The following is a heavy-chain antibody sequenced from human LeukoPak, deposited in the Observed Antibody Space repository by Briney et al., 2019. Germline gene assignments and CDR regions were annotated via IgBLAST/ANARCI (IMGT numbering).Heavy chain of an antibody. CDR1: GGSISSSSYY. D-gene: IGHD3-16*01. V-gene: IGHV4-39*07. CDR3: LRVNDYGDY. J-gene: IGHJ4*02. CDR2: IYYSGGT. Sequence: ASETLSLTCTVSGGSISSSSYYWGWIRQPPGKGLEWIGSIYYSGGTYYNPSLKSRVTISVDTSKNQFSLKLSSVTAADTAIYYCLRVNDYGDYWGQGILVTVSS.